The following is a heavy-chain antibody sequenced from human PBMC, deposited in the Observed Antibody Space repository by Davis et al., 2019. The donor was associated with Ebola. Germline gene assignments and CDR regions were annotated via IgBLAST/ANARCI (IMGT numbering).Heavy chain of an antibody. V-gene: IGHV3-43D*03. CDR2: IIWDGRST. Sequence: GGSLRLSCAASGFTFGPSAMHWVRHAPWNGLEWVSLIIWDGRSTAYADSVRDRFSISRDNSRNFLYLQMNGLRAEDTALYYCTAYDSTFRNYWGQGTLVTVSS. CDR3: TAYDSTFRNY. J-gene: IGHJ4*02. CDR1: GFTFGPSA. D-gene: IGHD3-22*01.